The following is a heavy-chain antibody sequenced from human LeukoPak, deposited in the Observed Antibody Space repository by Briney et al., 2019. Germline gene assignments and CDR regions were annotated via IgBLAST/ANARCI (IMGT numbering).Heavy chain of an antibody. D-gene: IGHD3-9*01. CDR1: GYSISSGYY. J-gene: IGHJ5*02. V-gene: IGHV4-38-2*02. CDR2: IYYSGST. Sequence: SETLSLTCAVSGYSISSGYYWGWIRQPPGKGLEWIGSIYYSGSTYYNPSLKSRVTMPVDTSKNQFSLKLSSVTAADTAVYYCARDHYDILTGFLRFDPWGQGTLVTVSS. CDR3: ARDHYDILTGFLRFDP.